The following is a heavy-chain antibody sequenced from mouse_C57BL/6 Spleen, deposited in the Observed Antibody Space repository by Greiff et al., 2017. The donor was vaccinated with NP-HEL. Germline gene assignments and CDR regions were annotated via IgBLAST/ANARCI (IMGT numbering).Heavy chain of an antibody. CDR3: ARDDYGVSFDY. V-gene: IGHV1-64*01. D-gene: IGHD2-4*01. J-gene: IGHJ2*01. CDR2: IHPNSGST. Sequence: QVQLQQPGAELVKPGASVKLSCKASGYTFTSYWMHWVKQRPGQGLEWIGMIHPNSGSTNYNEKFKSKATLTVDKSSSTAYMQLSSLTSEDSAVYYCARDDYGVSFDYWGQGTTLTVSS. CDR1: GYTFTSYW.